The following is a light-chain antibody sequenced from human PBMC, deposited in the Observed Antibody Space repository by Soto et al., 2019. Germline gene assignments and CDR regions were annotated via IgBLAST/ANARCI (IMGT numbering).Light chain of an antibody. Sequence: EIVLTQSPATLSASPGDGATLXCRASQSVSTHLAWYQQIPGQAPRLLIYGTSTRAAGIPARFSGRGSGTEFTFTISSLQSEDFAVYHCQQYHDWPITFGQGTRLEIK. CDR2: GTS. V-gene: IGKV3-15*01. CDR3: QQYHDWPIT. J-gene: IGKJ5*01. CDR1: QSVSTH.